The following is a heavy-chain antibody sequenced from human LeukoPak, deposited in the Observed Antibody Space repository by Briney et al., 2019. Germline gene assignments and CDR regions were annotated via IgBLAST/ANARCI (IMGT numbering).Heavy chain of an antibody. CDR2: INPSGGST. D-gene: IGHD4-17*01. CDR1: GYTFTSYY. J-gene: IGHJ4*02. V-gene: IGHV1-46*01. CDR3: ARKSTVTTGVDY. Sequence: ASVMVSCTASGYTFTSYYMHWVRQAPGQGLEWMGIINPSGGSTSYAQKFQGRVTMTRDTSTSTVYMELSSLRSEDTAVYYCARKSTVTTGVDYWGQGTLVTVSS.